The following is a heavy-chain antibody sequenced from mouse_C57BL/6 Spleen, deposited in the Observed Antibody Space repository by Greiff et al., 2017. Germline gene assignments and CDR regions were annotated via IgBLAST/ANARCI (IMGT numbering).Heavy chain of an antibody. CDR3: ARLAYYGSSYDAMDY. CDR1: GYTFTSYG. Sequence: VQLQQSGAELARPGASVKLSCKASGYTFTSYGISWVKQRTGQGLEWIGEVYPRSGNTYYNEKFKGKATLTADKSSRTAYMELRSLTSEDSAVYFCARLAYYGSSYDAMDYWGQGTSVTVSS. D-gene: IGHD1-1*01. V-gene: IGHV1-81*01. CDR2: VYPRSGNT. J-gene: IGHJ4*01.